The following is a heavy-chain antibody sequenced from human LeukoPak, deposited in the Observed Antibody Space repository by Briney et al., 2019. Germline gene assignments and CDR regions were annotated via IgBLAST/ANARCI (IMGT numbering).Heavy chain of an antibody. CDR1: GGSFSGYY. J-gene: IGHJ5*02. V-gene: IGHV4-34*01. CDR3: VRAWLRLFWFDP. Sequence: SETLSLTCAVYGGSFSGYYWSWIRQPPGKGLEWIGEINHSGSTNYNPSLKSRVTISVDTSKNQFSLKLSSVTAADTAVYYCVRAWLRLFWFDPWGQGTLVTVSS. D-gene: IGHD5-12*01. CDR2: INHSGST.